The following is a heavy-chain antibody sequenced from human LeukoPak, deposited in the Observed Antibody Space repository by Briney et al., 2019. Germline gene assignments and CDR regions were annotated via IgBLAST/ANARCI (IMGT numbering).Heavy chain of an antibody. CDR3: ASTAAGTSYYYYYMDV. J-gene: IGHJ6*03. V-gene: IGHV3-53*01. D-gene: IGHD1-1*01. Sequence: GGSLRLSCAASGFTVSSNYMSWVRQAPGKGLEWVSIIYSGGSTYYADSVKGRFTISRGNSKNTLYLQMNSLRAEDTAVYYCASTAAGTSYYYYYMDVWGKGTTVTVSS. CDR1: GFTVSSNY. CDR2: IYSGGST.